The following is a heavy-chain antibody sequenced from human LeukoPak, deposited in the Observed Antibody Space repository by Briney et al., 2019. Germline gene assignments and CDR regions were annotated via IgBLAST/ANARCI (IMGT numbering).Heavy chain of an antibody. V-gene: IGHV4-39*01. CDR1: GGSISSGPYY. D-gene: IGHD3-22*01. J-gene: IGHJ4*02. CDR3: ARRDDSSGYHKIFGY. CDR2: IYYGENT. Sequence: SETLSLTCTVSGGSISSGPYYWGWIRQPPGKGLEWIGNIYYGENTYYNPSLKSRVTISIGTSKNQFYLKLSSLTAADTAVYYCARRDDSSGYHKIFGYWGPGTLVTVSS.